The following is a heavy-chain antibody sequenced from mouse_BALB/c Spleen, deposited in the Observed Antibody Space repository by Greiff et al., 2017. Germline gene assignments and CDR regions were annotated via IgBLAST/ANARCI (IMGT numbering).Heavy chain of an antibody. Sequence: VQLQQSGAELARPGASVKLSCKASGYTFTDYYINWVKQRTGQGLEWIGEIYPGSGNTYYNEKFKGKATLTADKSSSTAYMQLSSLTSEDSAVYFCATARKTWFAYWGQGTLVTVSA. D-gene: IGHD1-2*01. CDR2: IYPGSGNT. J-gene: IGHJ3*01. CDR3: ATARKTWFAY. CDR1: GYTFTDYY. V-gene: IGHV1-77*01.